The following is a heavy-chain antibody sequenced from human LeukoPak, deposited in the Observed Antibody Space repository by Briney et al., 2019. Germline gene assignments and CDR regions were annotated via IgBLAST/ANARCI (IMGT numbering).Heavy chain of an antibody. CDR3: AREVVGATSPTYGYYYYMDV. CDR2: ISSSSSYI. V-gene: IGHV3-21*01. J-gene: IGHJ6*03. Sequence: GGSLRLSRAASGFTFSSYSMNWVRQAPGKGLEWVSSISSSSSYIYYADSVKGRFTISRDNAKNSLYLQMNSLRAEDTAVYYCAREVVGATSPTYGYYYYMDVWGKGTTVTVSS. CDR1: GFTFSSYS. D-gene: IGHD1-26*01.